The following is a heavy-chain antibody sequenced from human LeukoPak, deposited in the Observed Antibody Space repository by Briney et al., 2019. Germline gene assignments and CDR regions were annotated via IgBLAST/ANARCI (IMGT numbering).Heavy chain of an antibody. CDR2: ISGSGGST. CDR3: VREWKIGGYTYGFDY. V-gene: IGHV3-23*01. D-gene: IGHD5-18*01. Sequence: PGGSLRLSCAASGFTFSSYAMSWVRQAPGKGLEWVSAISGSGGSTYYADSVKGRFTISRDNSKNTLYVQMDSLGAEDTAVFYCVREWKIGGYTYGFDYWGQGTLVTVSS. J-gene: IGHJ4*02. CDR1: GFTFSSYA.